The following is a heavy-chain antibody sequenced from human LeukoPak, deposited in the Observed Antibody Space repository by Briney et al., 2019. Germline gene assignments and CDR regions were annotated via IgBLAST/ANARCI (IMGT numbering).Heavy chain of an antibody. CDR1: GFTFSNFC. Sequence: PGGSLRLSCAASGFTFSNFCMSWVRQAPGKGLEWVANIKGDGSEKYHVDSVKGRFTISRDNAKNTLYLQMNSLRAEDTAVYYCAKDHGRYRNNYFDSRGQGNLVTVSS. CDR2: IKGDGSEK. CDR3: AKDHGRYRNNYFDS. D-gene: IGHD2-15*01. V-gene: IGHV3-7*05. J-gene: IGHJ4*02.